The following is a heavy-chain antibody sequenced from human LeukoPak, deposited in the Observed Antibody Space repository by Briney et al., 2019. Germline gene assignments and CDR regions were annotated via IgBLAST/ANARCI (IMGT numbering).Heavy chain of an antibody. Sequence: PGGSLRLSCAASGFAFSSWWMSWVRQAPGKGLEWVANIKGDGSDKYYLDSLKGRFTVSRDNAKNSLYLQVNSLRADDTAVYYCARDWGVDTAMVTDDAFDIWGQGTMVTVSS. CDR1: GFAFSSWW. CDR3: ARDWGVDTAMVTDDAFDI. V-gene: IGHV3-7*01. CDR2: IKGDGSDK. J-gene: IGHJ3*02. D-gene: IGHD5-18*01.